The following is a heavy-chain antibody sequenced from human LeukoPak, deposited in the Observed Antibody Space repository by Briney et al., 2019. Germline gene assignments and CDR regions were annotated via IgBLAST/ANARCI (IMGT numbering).Heavy chain of an antibody. D-gene: IGHD3-22*01. CDR2: IYYSGST. CDR1: GGSISSYY. V-gene: IGHV4-59*08. Sequence: SETLSLTCTVSGGSISSYYWSWIRQPPGKGLEWIGYIYYSGSTNYNPSLKSRVTISVDTSKNQSSLKLSSVTAADTAVYYCARQPYDSSGPYYELDYWGQGTLVTVSS. CDR3: ARQPYDSSGPYYELDY. J-gene: IGHJ4*02.